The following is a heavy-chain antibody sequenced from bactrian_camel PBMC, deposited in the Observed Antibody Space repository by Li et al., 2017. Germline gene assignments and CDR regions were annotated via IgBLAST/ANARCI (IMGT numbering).Heavy chain of an antibody. J-gene: IGHJ4*01. V-gene: IGHV3S54*01. CDR3: AAGSQLCPSLAPRSYTY. Sequence: HVQLVESGGGSVQVGGSLRLSCAVPRSLYANECMGWFRQAPGKEREGVASIYTGSGATYYPDSVKGRFRISRDDAKSTVYLQLNALAPEDTATYFCAAGSQLCPSLAPRSYTYWGQGTQVTVS. CDR1: RSLYANEC. CDR2: IYTGSGAT.